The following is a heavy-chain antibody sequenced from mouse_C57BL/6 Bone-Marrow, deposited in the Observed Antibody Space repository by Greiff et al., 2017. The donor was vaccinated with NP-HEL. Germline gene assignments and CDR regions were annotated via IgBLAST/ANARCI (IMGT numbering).Heavy chain of an antibody. J-gene: IGHJ3*01. Sequence: EVKLVESGGGLVKPGGSLKLSCAASGFTFSDYGMHWVRQAPEKGLEWVAYISSGSSTIYYADTVKGRFTISRDNAKNTLFLQMTSLRSEDTAMYYCARDLTGAWFAYWGQGTLVTVSA. V-gene: IGHV5-17*01. CDR2: ISSGSSTI. CDR3: ARDLTGAWFAY. CDR1: GFTFSDYG. D-gene: IGHD4-1*01.